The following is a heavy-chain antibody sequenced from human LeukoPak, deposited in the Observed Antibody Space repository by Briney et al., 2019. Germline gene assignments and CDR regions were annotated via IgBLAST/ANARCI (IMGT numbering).Heavy chain of an antibody. V-gene: IGHV1-18*01. J-gene: IGHJ4*02. D-gene: IGHD3-10*01. CDR1: GYTFNNNG. CDR2: ISAYNGDT. Sequence: ASVKVSCKASGYTFNNNGISWVRQAPGRGLEWMGWISAYNGDTNYAQKPQGRVTMTTDTSTSTAYMEVRSLRSDDTAVYYCARDGRFGELFDYWGQGTLVTASS. CDR3: ARDGRFGELFDY.